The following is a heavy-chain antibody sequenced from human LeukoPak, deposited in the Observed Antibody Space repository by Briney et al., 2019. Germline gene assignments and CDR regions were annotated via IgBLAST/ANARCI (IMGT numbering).Heavy chain of an antibody. Sequence: SETLSLTCTVSGGSISSSSYYWGWIRQPPGKGLEWIGSIYYSGSTYYNPSLKSRVTISVDTSKNQFSLKLSSVTAADTAVYYCARRPIAVAGTHYGMDVWGQGTTVTVSS. J-gene: IGHJ6*02. CDR1: GGSISSSSYY. D-gene: IGHD6-19*01. CDR2: IYYSGST. V-gene: IGHV4-39*01. CDR3: ARRPIAVAGTHYGMDV.